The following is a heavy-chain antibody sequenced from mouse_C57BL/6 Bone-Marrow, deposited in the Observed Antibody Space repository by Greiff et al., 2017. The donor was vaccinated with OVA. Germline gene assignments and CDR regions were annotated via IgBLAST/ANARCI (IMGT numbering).Heavy chain of an antibody. CDR2: ISYSGST. D-gene: IGHD1-1*01. CDR1: GYSITSDY. J-gene: IGHJ1*03. CDR3: ARWDGSSPYWYFDV. Sequence: EVQGVESGPGLAKPSQTLSLTCSVTGYSITSDYWNWIRKFPGHKLEYMGYISYSGSTYYNPSLKSRIAITRDTSKNQYYLQLNSVTTEDTATYYCARWDGSSPYWYFDVWGTGTTVTVSS. V-gene: IGHV3-8*01.